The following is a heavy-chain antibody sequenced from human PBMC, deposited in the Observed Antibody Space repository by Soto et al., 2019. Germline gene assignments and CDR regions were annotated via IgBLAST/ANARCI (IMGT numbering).Heavy chain of an antibody. J-gene: IGHJ6*02. Sequence: QVQLVESGGGGVQPGRSLRLSCAASGFTFSSYGMHWVRQAPGKGLEWVAVISYDGSNKYYADSVKGRFTISRDNSKNTLYLQMNSLRAEDTAVYYCAKAVAQPYYYYYGMDVWGQGTTVTVSS. V-gene: IGHV3-30*18. CDR3: AKAVAQPYYYYYGMDV. CDR2: ISYDGSNK. CDR1: GFTFSSYG. D-gene: IGHD2-15*01.